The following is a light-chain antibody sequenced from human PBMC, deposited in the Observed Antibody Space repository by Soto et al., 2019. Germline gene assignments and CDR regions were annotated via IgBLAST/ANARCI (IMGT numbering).Light chain of an antibody. J-gene: IGLJ3*02. CDR1: NIGSKN. Sequence: SYELTQPLSVSVALGQTARITCGGNNIGSKNVHWYQLNPGQAPVLVIYRDTNRPSGIPERFSGSNSGNTATLAISGAQVGDDADYYCQVWGSSTVVFGGGTKLTVL. CDR2: RDT. CDR3: QVWGSSTVV. V-gene: IGLV3-9*01.